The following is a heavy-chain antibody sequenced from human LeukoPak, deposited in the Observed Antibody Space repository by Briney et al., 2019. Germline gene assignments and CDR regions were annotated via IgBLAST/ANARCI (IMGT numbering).Heavy chain of an antibody. CDR3: AIVAAAGTGGVYSFDY. Sequence: ASVKVSCKVSGHTLTELFMHWVRQATGQGLEWMGWMNPNSGNTGYAQKFQGRVTITRNTSISTAYMELSSLRSEDTAVYYCAIVAAAGTGGVYSFDYWGQGTLVTVSS. CDR1: GHTLTELF. CDR2: MNPNSGNT. D-gene: IGHD6-13*01. J-gene: IGHJ4*02. V-gene: IGHV1-8*03.